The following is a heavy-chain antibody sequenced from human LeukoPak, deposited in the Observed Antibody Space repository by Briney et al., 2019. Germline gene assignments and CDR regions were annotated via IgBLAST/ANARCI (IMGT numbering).Heavy chain of an antibody. CDR1: GFTFSSYW. Sequence: PGGSLRLSCAASGFTFSSYWMSWVRQAPGKGLEWVANIKQDGSEKYYVDSVKGRFTISRDNAKNSLYLQMNSLRAEGTAVYYCARGHSSSWYYFDYWGQGTLVTVSS. CDR3: ARGHSSSWYYFDY. D-gene: IGHD6-13*01. CDR2: IKQDGSEK. V-gene: IGHV3-7*01. J-gene: IGHJ4*02.